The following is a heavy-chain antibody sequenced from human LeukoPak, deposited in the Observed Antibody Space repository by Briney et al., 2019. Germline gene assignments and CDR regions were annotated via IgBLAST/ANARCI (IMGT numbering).Heavy chain of an antibody. CDR1: GGSFSGYY. CDR2: INHSGST. CDR3: ARALICSSTSCYPSGFDY. D-gene: IGHD2-2*01. V-gene: IGHV4-34*01. Sequence: SETLSLTCAVYGGSFSGYYWSWIRQPPGKGLDWIGEINHSGSTNYNPSLKSRVTISVDTSKNQFSLKLSSVTAADTAVYYCARALICSSTSCYPSGFDYWGQGTLVTVSS. J-gene: IGHJ4*02.